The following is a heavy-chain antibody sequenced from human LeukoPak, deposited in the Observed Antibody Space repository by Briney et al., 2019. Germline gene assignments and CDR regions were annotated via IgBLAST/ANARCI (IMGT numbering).Heavy chain of an antibody. CDR3: ARVEYDSSGYSITHFDY. V-gene: IGHV1-46*01. J-gene: IGHJ4*02. Sequence: ASVKVSCKASGYTFTRYYIHWVRQAPGQGLEWMGIINPSGGSTSYAQKFQGRVTMTRDTSTSTVYMELSRLRSDDTAVYYCARVEYDSSGYSITHFDYWGQGTLVTVSS. D-gene: IGHD3-22*01. CDR1: GYTFTRYY. CDR2: INPSGGST.